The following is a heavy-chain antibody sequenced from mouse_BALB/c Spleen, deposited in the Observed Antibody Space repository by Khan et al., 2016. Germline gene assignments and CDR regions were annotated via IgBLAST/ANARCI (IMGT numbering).Heavy chain of an antibody. CDR3: ARLSALYTMDD. Sequence: VQLKESGPGLVKPSQSLSLTCTVTGYSITSDYAWNWIRQFPGNKLEWMGYINYSGSTSYNPSLKSRISITRDTSKNQFFLQLNSVTPEDTATDYCARLSALYTMDDWGQGTSVTVSS. CDR2: INYSGST. J-gene: IGHJ4*01. V-gene: IGHV3-2*02. CDR1: GYSITSDYA.